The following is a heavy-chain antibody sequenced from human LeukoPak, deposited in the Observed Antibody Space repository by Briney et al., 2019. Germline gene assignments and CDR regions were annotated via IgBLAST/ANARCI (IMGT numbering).Heavy chain of an antibody. V-gene: IGHV1-46*01. CDR2: INPSGGST. J-gene: IGHJ6*02. CDR3: ARGPHSSSWYLPYYYYYYGMDV. CDR1: GYTFTSYY. Sequence: EASVKVSCKASGYTFTSYYMHWVRQAPGQGLEWMGIINPSGGSTSYAQMFQGRVTMTRDTSTSTVYMELSSLRSEDTAVYYCARGPHSSSWYLPYYYYYYGMDVWGQGTTVTVSS. D-gene: IGHD6-13*01.